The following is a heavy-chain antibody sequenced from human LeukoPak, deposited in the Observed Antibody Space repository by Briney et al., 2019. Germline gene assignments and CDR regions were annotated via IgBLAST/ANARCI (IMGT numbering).Heavy chain of an antibody. CDR1: GKSFSGYY. Sequence: SETLSLTCAVYGKSFSGYYWNWIRQPPGKGLEWIGEINHSGSINYNPSLKSRVTISVDTSKNQFSLKLTSVTAADTAVYYCARTLVRGAPGALPHWGQGTLVTVSS. D-gene: IGHD3-10*01. CDR2: INHSGSI. V-gene: IGHV4-34*01. CDR3: ARTLVRGAPGALPH. J-gene: IGHJ1*01.